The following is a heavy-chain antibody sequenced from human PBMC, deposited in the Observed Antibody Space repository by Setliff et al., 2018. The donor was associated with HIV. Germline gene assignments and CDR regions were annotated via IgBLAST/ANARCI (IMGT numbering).Heavy chain of an antibody. V-gene: IGHV4-34*01. Sequence: KPSETLSLTCAVYGGSLSDHYWSWIRQPPGKGLEWIGEINHSGSTNYNPSLRSRVSISVDTSKNRFSLRLSSVTAADTAVYYCARDPSSSGWSEGLYYFDSWGRGTLVTVSS. J-gene: IGHJ4*02. CDR1: GGSLSDHY. CDR2: INHSGST. D-gene: IGHD6-19*01. CDR3: ARDPSSSGWSEGLYYFDS.